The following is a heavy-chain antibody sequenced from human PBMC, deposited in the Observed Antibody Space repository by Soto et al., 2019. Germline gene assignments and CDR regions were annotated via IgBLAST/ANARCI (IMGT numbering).Heavy chain of an antibody. CDR3: TRSATSPYGGLIGPFDY. V-gene: IGHV1-3*05. D-gene: IGHD3-16*02. Sequence: QVQLAQSGAEERKPGASVKVSCEATGYTFTAYAMHWVRQAPGQRLEWMGWINPANGNTKYSQKFQGRLTITSDTSANTVYMELNSLTSEDTAMYYCTRSATSPYGGLIGPFDYWGKGNLVTVSS. J-gene: IGHJ4*02. CDR1: GYTFTAYA. CDR2: INPANGNT.